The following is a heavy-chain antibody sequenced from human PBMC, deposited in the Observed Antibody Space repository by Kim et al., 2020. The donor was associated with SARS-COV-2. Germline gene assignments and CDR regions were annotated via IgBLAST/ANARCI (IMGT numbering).Heavy chain of an antibody. J-gene: IGHJ5*02. CDR2: INPYSGDT. D-gene: IGHD3-3*01. Sequence: ASVKVSCKASGYTFTDYYIHWVRQAPGQGLEWMGWINPYSGDTNYAQKFQGRVTMTWDTSISTPYVELTSLRSDDTAVYYCARSAHFWSGHYLDLWGQGTLITVSP. CDR1: GYTFTDYY. V-gene: IGHV1-2*02. CDR3: ARSAHFWSGHYLDL.